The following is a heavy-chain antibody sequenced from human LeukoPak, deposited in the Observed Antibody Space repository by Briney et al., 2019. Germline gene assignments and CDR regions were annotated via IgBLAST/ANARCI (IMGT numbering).Heavy chain of an antibody. D-gene: IGHD6-19*01. CDR1: GFTFSNAW. J-gene: IGHJ4*02. CDR2: IKSKTDIGTT. CDR3: TTIAVAN. Sequence: KPGGSLRLSCAASGFTFSNAWMSWVRQAPGKGLEWVGRIKSKTDIGTTDYAAPVKGRFTISGDDSKNTLYLQMNSLKTEDTAVYYCTTIAVANWGQGTLVTVSS. V-gene: IGHV3-15*01.